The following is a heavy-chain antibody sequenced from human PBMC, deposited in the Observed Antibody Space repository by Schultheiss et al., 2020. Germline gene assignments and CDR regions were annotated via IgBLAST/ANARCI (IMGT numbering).Heavy chain of an antibody. CDR1: GFIFSDYH. CDR3: ARDTYRAEYYDFWSGYHRFDP. Sequence: GGSLRLSCAVSGFIFSDYHMSWIRQSPGKGLEWVSAISGSGGSTYYADSVKGRFTISRDNSKNTLYLQMNSLRAEDTAVYYCARDTYRAEYYDFWSGYHRFDPWGQGTLVTVSS. CDR2: ISGSGGST. V-gene: IGHV3-23*01. J-gene: IGHJ5*02. D-gene: IGHD3-3*01.